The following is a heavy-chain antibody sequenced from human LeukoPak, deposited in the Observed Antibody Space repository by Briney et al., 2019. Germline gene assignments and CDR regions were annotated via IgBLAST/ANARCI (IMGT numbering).Heavy chain of an antibody. CDR3: ATYYDSIGYRFDY. CDR1: GGSVSSNNW. D-gene: IGHD3-22*01. J-gene: IGHJ4*01. CDR2: VLHSGST. V-gene: IGHV4-4*02. Sequence: SETLSLTCTVSGGSVSSNNWWSWVRQPPGKGLEWIGEVLHSGSTNSNPSLKSRVTMSVDKSKNQYSLKLTSVTAADTAVYYCATYYDSIGYRFDYWGQGTLVTVSS.